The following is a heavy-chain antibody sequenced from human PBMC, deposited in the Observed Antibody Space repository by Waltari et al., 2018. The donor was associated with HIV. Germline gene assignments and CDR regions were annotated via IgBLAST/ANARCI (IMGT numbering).Heavy chain of an antibody. CDR3: ARETYYYDSSGPYFDY. D-gene: IGHD3-22*01. CDR2: ISRSSSTI. J-gene: IGHJ4*02. CDR1: GFTFTSYG. V-gene: IGHV3-48*01. Sequence: EVQLVESGGGLVQPGGSLRLSCPASGFTFTSYGINWVRQAPGKGLEWVSFISRSSSTIYYADSVKGRFTISRDNAKNSLYLQMNSLRAEDTAVYYCARETYYYDSSGPYFDYWGQGTLVTVSS.